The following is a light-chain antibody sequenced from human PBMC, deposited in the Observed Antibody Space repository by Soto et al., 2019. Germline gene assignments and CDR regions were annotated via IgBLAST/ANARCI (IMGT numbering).Light chain of an antibody. J-gene: IGLJ3*02. CDR1: TGAVTSGHY. CDR2: DTS. CDR3: LLSYSGAWV. Sequence: QTVVTQEPSLTVSPGGTVTLTCGSSTGAVTSGHYPYWFQQKPGQAPRTLIHDTSNKHSWTPARFSGSLLGGKAALTPSGAQPEDEAEYYCLLSYSGAWVFGGGTKVTVL. V-gene: IGLV7-46*01.